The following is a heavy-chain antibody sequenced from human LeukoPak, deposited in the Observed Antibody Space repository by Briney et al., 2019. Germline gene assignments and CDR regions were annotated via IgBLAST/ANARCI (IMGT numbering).Heavy chain of an antibody. Sequence: GRSLRLSCAASGFTFDNYAMHWVRQAPGKGLEWVSGISWNSGSIGYADSVKGRFTISRDNAKNSLYLQMNSLRAEDTALYYCARGYCSSTSCYSFDYWGQGTLVTGSS. V-gene: IGHV3-9*01. CDR3: ARGYCSSTSCYSFDY. D-gene: IGHD2-2*01. CDR2: ISWNSGSI. CDR1: GFTFDNYA. J-gene: IGHJ4*02.